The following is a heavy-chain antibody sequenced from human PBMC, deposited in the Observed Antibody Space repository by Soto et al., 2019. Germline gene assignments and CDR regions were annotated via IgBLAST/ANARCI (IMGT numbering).Heavy chain of an antibody. CDR2: ISAYNGNT. CDR3: ARTPEVDYDSSGLFDY. J-gene: IGHJ4*02. Sequence: QVQLVQSGAEVKKHGASVKVSCKASGYTFTSYGISWVRQAPGQGLEWMGWISAYNGNTNYAQKLQGRVTMTTDTSTSTAYMELRSLRSDDTDVYYCARTPEVDYDSSGLFDYRGQGTLVTVSS. CDR1: GYTFTSYG. V-gene: IGHV1-18*01. D-gene: IGHD3-22*01.